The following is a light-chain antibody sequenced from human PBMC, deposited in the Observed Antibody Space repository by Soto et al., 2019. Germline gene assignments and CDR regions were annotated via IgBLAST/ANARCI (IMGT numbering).Light chain of an antibody. CDR1: SSDIGAYNY. V-gene: IGLV2-14*03. CDR2: DVT. CDR3: NSYTTSSTFV. J-gene: IGLJ1*01. Sequence: QSALAQPASVSGSPGQSITISCAGTSSDIGAYNYVSWYQHHPGKAPKLMIYDVTNRPSGISSRFSGSKSGNTASLTISGLQAEDEADYYCNSYTTSSTFVFGTGTKVT.